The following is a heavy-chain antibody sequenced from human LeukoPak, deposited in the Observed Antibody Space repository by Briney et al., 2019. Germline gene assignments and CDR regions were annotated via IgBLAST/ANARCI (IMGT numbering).Heavy chain of an antibody. D-gene: IGHD2-2*01. V-gene: IGHV3-23*01. Sequence: PGGSLRLSCAASGSTFSSYAMSWVRQAPGKGLEWVSAISGSGGSTYYADSVKGRFTISRDNSKNTLYLQMNSLRAEDTAVYYCAKVRGGYCSSTSCLTRPLDYWGQGTLVTVSS. CDR1: GSTFSSYA. CDR3: AKVRGGYCSSTSCLTRPLDY. CDR2: ISGSGGST. J-gene: IGHJ4*02.